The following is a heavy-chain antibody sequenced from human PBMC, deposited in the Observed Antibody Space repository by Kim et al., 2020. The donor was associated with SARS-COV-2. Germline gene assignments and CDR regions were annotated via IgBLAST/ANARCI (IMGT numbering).Heavy chain of an antibody. V-gene: IGHV3-23*01. CDR2: ISGSGGNT. D-gene: IGHD1-20*01. CDR1: GINFEKSA. Sequence: GGSLRLSCAGAGINFEKSAMTWVRQAPGKGLQWVSSISGSGGNTFYTDSVKGRFSVSRDNSKNTVFLLMNDMRADDTAVYYCARWGYCNSSNCHINGMDVWGQGTTVVVS. J-gene: IGHJ6*02. CDR3: ARWGYCNSSNCHINGMDV.